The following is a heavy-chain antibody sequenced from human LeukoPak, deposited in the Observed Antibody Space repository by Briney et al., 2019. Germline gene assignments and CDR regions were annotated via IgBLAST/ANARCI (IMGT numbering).Heavy chain of an antibody. D-gene: IGHD4-23*01. V-gene: IGHV4-34*01. CDR3: ARDGGLAY. Sequence: SETLSLTCAVYGGSFSGHYWHWIRQTPGKGLEWIGEINHSGSTNYNPSLKSRVTISVDTSKNQFSLKLTSVTAADTAMYYCARDGGLAYWGQGTLVTVSS. J-gene: IGHJ4*02. CDR2: INHSGST. CDR1: GGSFSGHY.